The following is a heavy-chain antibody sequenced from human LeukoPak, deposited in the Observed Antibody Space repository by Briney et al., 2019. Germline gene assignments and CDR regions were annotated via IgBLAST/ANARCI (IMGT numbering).Heavy chain of an antibody. CDR1: GFTFSSYA. J-gene: IGHJ4*02. D-gene: IGHD6-19*01. CDR3: VKITSSSGGDY. Sequence: PGGSVRLSCSASGFTFSSYAMYWVRQAPGKGLEYVSGISSNGGSTYYADSVKGRFTISRDNSKNTLYLQMSSLRAEDTAVYYCVKITSSSGGDYWGQGTLVTVSS. CDR2: ISSNGGST. V-gene: IGHV3-64D*09.